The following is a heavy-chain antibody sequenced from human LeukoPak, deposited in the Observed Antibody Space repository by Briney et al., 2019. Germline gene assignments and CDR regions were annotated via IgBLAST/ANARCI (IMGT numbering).Heavy chain of an antibody. D-gene: IGHD1-26*01. CDR1: GGSVSSGSYY. CDR3: ARDQLLRHYYYGMDV. Sequence: PSETLSLTCTVSGGSVSSGSYYWGWIRQPPGKGLEWIGYIYYSGSTNYNPSLKSRVTISVDTSKNQFSLKLSSVTAADTAVYYCARDQLLRHYYYGMDVWGQGTTVTVSS. J-gene: IGHJ6*02. CDR2: IYYSGST. V-gene: IGHV4-61*01.